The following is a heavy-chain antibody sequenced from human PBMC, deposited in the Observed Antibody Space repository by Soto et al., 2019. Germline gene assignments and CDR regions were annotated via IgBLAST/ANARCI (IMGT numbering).Heavy chain of an antibody. D-gene: IGHD3-3*01. CDR1: GFTFSSYA. CDR2: ISGSGGST. V-gene: IGHV3-23*01. J-gene: IGHJ4*02. CDR3: AKARDFWSGYHPFDY. Sequence: EVQLLESGGGLVQPGGSLRLSCAASGFTFSSYAMSWVRQAQGKGLEWVSAISGSGGSTYYADSVKGRFTISRDNSKNTLYLQMNSLRAEDTAVYYCAKARDFWSGYHPFDYWGQGTLVTVSS.